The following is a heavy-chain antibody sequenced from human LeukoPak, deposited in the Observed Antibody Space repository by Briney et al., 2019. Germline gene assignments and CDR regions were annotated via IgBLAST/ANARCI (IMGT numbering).Heavy chain of an antibody. Sequence: GGSLRLSCTASGFTFGDYAMSWFRQAPGKGLEWVGFIRSKAYGGTTEYAASVKGRFTISRDDSKSIAYLQMNSLKTEDTAVYYCTRAPIEHSSSGHTPSVDYWGQGTLVTVSS. D-gene: IGHD6-6*01. CDR3: TRAPIEHSSSGHTPSVDY. CDR2: IRSKAYGGTT. CDR1: GFTFGDYA. V-gene: IGHV3-49*03. J-gene: IGHJ4*02.